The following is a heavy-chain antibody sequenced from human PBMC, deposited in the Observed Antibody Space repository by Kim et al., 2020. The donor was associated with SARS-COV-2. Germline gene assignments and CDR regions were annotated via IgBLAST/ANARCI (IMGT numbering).Heavy chain of an antibody. CDR2: IYTSGST. CDR1: GGSISSGSYY. D-gene: IGHD2-15*01. V-gene: IGHV4-61*02. CDR3: ASARPGHSNFDY. J-gene: IGHJ4*02. Sequence: SETLSLTCTVSGGSISSGSYYWSWIRQPAGKGLEWIGRIYTSGSTNYNPSLKSRVTISVDTSKNQFSLKLSSVTAADTAVYYCASARPGHSNFDYWGQGTLVTVSS.